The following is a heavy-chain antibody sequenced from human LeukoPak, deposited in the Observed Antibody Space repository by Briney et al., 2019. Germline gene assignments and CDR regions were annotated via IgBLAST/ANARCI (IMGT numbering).Heavy chain of an antibody. CDR3: TTDRGVFVTVPAAINY. D-gene: IGHD2-2*01. J-gene: IGHJ4*02. V-gene: IGHV3-49*04. CDR2: IRSKAYGGTT. CDR1: GFTFGDYA. Sequence: GGSLRLSCTASGFTFGDYAMSWVRQAPGKGLEWVGFIRSKAYGGTTEYAASVKGRFTISRDDSKNTLFLQMNSLKTEDTAMYYCTTDRGVFVTVPAAINYWGQGTLVTVSS.